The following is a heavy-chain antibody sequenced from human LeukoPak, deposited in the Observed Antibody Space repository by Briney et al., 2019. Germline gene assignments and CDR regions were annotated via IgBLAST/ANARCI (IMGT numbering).Heavy chain of an antibody. V-gene: IGHV4-38-2*02. CDR2: IFHDGTT. D-gene: IGHD3-10*01. CDR1: NFSISSDYF. J-gene: IGHJ4*02. CDR3: ARVDYYGSGSFPALFDY. Sequence: SETLSLTCTVANFSISSDYFWGWIRQPPGKGLEWIGCIFHDGTTYYSPSLKSRVTISVDTSKNQFSLKLSSVTAADTAVYYCARVDYYGSGSFPALFDYWGQGTLVTVSS.